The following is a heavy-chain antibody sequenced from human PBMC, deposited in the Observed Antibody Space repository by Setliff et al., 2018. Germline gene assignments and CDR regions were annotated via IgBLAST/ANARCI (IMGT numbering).Heavy chain of an antibody. CDR2: IYYSGRT. Sequence: PSETLSLTCIVSGGSIGHYYWNWIRQPPGKGLEWIGYIYYSGRTNYNPSLRSRVTISVDTSKNQFSLKVSSVTAADTAVYYCARHENDYGDYDDAFDIWGQGTMVTVSS. V-gene: IGHV4-59*08. J-gene: IGHJ3*02. CDR3: ARHENDYGDYDDAFDI. D-gene: IGHD4-17*01. CDR1: GGSIGHYY.